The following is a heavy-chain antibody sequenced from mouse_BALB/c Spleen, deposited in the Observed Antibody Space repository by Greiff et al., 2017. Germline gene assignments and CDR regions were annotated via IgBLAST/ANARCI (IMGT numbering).Heavy chain of an antibody. CDR2: ISSGGSYT. V-gene: IGHV5-9-4*01. J-gene: IGHJ3*01. CDR3: ARDGYSAWFAY. CDR1: GFTFSSYA. D-gene: IGHD2-3*01. Sequence: EVQRVESGGGLVKPGGSLKLSCAASGFTFSSYAMSWVRQSPEKRLEWVAEISSGGSYTYYPDTVTGRFTISRDNAKNTLYLEMSSLRSEDTAMYYCARDGYSAWFAYWGQGTLVTVSA.